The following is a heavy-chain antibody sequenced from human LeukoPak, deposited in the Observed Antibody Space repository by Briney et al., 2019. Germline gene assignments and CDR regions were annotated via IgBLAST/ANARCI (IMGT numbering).Heavy chain of an antibody. CDR1: GGSISTVSHY. J-gene: IGHJ4*02. CDR2: IYYSGST. CDR3: ARHGGSGWQRPDY. Sequence: ETLSPTCTVSGGSISTVSHYWGWIRQPPGKGLEWIGRIYYSGSTYYNPSLKSRVTISVDTSKNQFSLNLSSVTAADTAVYYCARHGGSGWQRPDYWGQGTLVTVSS. V-gene: IGHV4-39*01. D-gene: IGHD6-19*01.